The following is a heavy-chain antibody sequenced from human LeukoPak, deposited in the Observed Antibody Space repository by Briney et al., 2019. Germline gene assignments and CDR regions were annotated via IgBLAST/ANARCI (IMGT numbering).Heavy chain of an antibody. Sequence: GGSLRLSCVASGFTFNSYWMSWVRQAPGKGLEWLAGIKGDGSDKRYVDPVRGRFTISRDNAEKSLYLQMNSLRAEDTAVYYCARDSSLYCSDNTCYWGLDYWGQGTLVTVSS. CDR3: ARDSSLYCSDNTCYWGLDY. V-gene: IGHV3-7*01. CDR1: GFTFNSYW. J-gene: IGHJ4*02. D-gene: IGHD2-15*01. CDR2: IKGDGSDK.